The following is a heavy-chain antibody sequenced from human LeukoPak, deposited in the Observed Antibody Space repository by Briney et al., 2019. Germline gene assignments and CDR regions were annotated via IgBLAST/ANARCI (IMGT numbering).Heavy chain of an antibody. V-gene: IGHV4-34*01. J-gene: IGHJ4*02. Sequence: PSETLPLTCAVYGGSFSGYYWSWIRQPPGKGLEWIGEINHSGSTNYNPSLKSRVTISVDTSKNQFSLKLSSVTAADTAVYYCARGWSGSYYDYWGQGTLVTVSS. CDR2: INHSGST. D-gene: IGHD1-26*01. CDR1: GGSFSGYY. CDR3: ARGWSGSYYDY.